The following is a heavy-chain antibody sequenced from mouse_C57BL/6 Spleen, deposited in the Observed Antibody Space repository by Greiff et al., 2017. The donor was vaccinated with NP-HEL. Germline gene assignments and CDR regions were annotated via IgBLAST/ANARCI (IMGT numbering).Heavy chain of an antibody. J-gene: IGHJ2*01. V-gene: IGHV1-50*01. Sequence: VQLQQPGAELVKPGASVKLSCKASGYTFTSYWMQWVKQRPGQGLEWIGEIDPSDSYTNYNQKFKGKATLTVDTSSSTAYMQLSSLTSEDSAVYYCARSDGGNFDYWGQGTTLTVSS. D-gene: IGHD2-3*01. CDR1: GYTFTSYW. CDR2: IDPSDSYT. CDR3: ARSDGGNFDY.